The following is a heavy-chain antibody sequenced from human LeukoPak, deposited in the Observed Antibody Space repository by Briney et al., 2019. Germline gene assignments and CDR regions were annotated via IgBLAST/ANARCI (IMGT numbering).Heavy chain of an antibody. CDR2: INHSGST. V-gene: IGHV4-34*01. CDR1: GGSFSGYY. J-gene: IGHJ6*02. CDR3: ARVSVTYRYYYYYGMDV. Sequence: SSETLSLTCAVYGGSFSGYYWSWIRQPPGKGLEWIGEINHSGSTNYNPSLKCRVTTSVDTSKNQFSLKLSSVTAADTAVYYCARVSVTYRYYYYYGMDVWGQGTTVTVSS. D-gene: IGHD4-23*01.